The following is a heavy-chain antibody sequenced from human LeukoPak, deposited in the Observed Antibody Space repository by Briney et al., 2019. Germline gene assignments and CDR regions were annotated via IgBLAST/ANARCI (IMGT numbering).Heavy chain of an antibody. CDR3: TRDSPGYGAYDFD. Sequence: PGGSLRLSSAASGFTFRRNWMSGVRQAPGTGLEWVGNINEDESKEYYMDSVKGRFTISRDNAKNSLYLQMNSLRAEDTAVYYCTRDSPGYGAYDFDWGQGTLVTVSS. D-gene: IGHD5-12*01. J-gene: IGHJ4*02. V-gene: IGHV3-7*04. CDR2: INEDESKE. CDR1: GFTFRRNW.